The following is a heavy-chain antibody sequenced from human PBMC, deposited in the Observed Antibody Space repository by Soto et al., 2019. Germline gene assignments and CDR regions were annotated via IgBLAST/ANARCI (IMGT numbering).Heavy chain of an antibody. CDR1: GFTFSRYA. CDR2: ISYDGNKK. Sequence: QVQLEESGGGVVQPGRSLRLSCAASGFTFSRYAMHWVRQAPGKGLAWVAFISYDGNKKEYVGSVKGLFTISRDNSSNTVYLHMHNLRTEATAVYYCVWRRVATISLFGIDVCGQGTTVTVST. J-gene: IGHJ6*01. CDR3: VWRRVATISLFGIDV. V-gene: IGHV3-30-3*01. D-gene: IGHD5-12*01.